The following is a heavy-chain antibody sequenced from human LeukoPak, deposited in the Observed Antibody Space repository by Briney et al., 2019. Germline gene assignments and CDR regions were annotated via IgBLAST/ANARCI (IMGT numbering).Heavy chain of an antibody. CDR3: ARTLYYYDSSGPCFEY. CDR2: IIPIFGTA. D-gene: IGHD3-22*01. CDR1: GGTFSSYA. Sequence: ASVKVSCKASGGTFSSYAISWVRQAPGQGLEWMGGIIPIFGTANYAQKFQGRVTITTDESTSTAYMELSSLRSEDTAVYYCARTLYYYDSSGPCFEYWGQGTLVTVSS. V-gene: IGHV1-69*05. J-gene: IGHJ4*02.